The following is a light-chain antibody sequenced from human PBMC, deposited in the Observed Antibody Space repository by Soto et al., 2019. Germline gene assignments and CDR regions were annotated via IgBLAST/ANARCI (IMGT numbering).Light chain of an antibody. J-gene: IGKJ2*01. Sequence: DIVMTQSPDSLTVSLGERATINCKSSQSLLYSSNNKTYLAWYQRRPGQSPKMLIFWASARESGVPDRFAGSGSETDFTLTISRLQAEDAAVYYCQQYYSDFFTFGQGTRLEIK. CDR3: QQYYSDFFT. V-gene: IGKV4-1*01. CDR1: QSLLYSSNNKTY. CDR2: WAS.